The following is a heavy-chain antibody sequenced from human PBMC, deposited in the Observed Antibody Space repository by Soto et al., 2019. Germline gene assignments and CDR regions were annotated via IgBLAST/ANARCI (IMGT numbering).Heavy chain of an antibody. Sequence: QVQLVQSGAEVKKPGASVKVSCKASGYTFTSYDINWVRQATGQGLEWMGWMNPNSGNTGYAQKFQGRVTMTRNSSIRTSYMELRSLRSEDTAVYFCARGSSTVTTSSDAFDIWGQGTMVTVSS. D-gene: IGHD4-17*01. V-gene: IGHV1-8*01. CDR2: MNPNSGNT. CDR1: GYTFTSYD. J-gene: IGHJ3*02. CDR3: ARGSSTVTTSSDAFDI.